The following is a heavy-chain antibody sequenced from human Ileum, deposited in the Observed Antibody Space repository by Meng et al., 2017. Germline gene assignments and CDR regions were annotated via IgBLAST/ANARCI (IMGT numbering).Heavy chain of an antibody. V-gene: IGHV1-18*01. D-gene: IGHD2-2*01. Sequence: QVHLVQSGPEVRKPGASVKLSCPASGYSFTNYGINWVRQAPGKGLEWMGWTSTYNSNRNYAQSLQGRVTMTTDTSTTTAYMELRSLTFDDTAVYYCARGRHCSSTTCYLSDSWGQGTLVTVSS. CDR1: GYSFTNYG. J-gene: IGHJ4*02. CDR3: ARGRHCSSTTCYLSDS. CDR2: TSTYNSNR.